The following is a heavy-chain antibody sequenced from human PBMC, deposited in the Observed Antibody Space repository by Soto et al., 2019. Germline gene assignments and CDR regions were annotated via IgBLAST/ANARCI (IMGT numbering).Heavy chain of an antibody. CDR3: ARGRVLRFLEWSYYSYYYGTDV. CDR2: INPNSGGT. D-gene: IGHD3-3*01. CDR1: GYTFTGYY. V-gene: IGHV1-2*04. J-gene: IGHJ6*02. Sequence: AAVKVSCKASGYTFTGYYMHWVRQAPGQGLEWMGWINPNSGGTNYAQKIQGWVTMIRDTSISTAYMELSRLRSDDTAVYYCARGRVLRFLEWSYYSYYYGTDVWGQGTTVTVSS.